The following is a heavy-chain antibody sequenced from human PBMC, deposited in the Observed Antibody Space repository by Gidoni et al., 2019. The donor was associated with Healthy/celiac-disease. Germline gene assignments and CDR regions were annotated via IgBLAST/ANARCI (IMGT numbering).Heavy chain of an antibody. J-gene: IGHJ4*02. CDR1: GGTFSSYA. V-gene: IGHV1-69*01. Sequence: QVQLVQSGAEVKKPGSSVKVSCKASGGTFSSYAISWVRQAPGQELEWMGGIIPIFGTANYAQKFQGRVTITADESTSTAYMELSSLRSEDTAVYYCARDLLGYCSSTSCPTGYWGQGTLVTVSS. CDR2: IIPIFGTA. CDR3: ARDLLGYCSSTSCPTGY. D-gene: IGHD2-2*01.